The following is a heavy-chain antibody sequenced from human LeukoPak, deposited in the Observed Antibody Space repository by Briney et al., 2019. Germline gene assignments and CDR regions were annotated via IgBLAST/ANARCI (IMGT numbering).Heavy chain of an antibody. CDR2: MYYSGTT. Sequence: PSETLSLTCTVSGGSLSDYYWSWIRQPPGKGLEWIGFMYYSGTTTFNPSLQSRATISIDTSKNQFSLKLRSLTAADTTVYFCARVFRATVGREWFDPWGQGTLVTVSS. CDR3: ARVFRATVGREWFDP. J-gene: IGHJ5*02. D-gene: IGHD1-26*01. V-gene: IGHV4-59*01. CDR1: GGSLSDYY.